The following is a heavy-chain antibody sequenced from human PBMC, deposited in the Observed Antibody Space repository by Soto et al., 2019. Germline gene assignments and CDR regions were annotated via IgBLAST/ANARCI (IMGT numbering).Heavy chain of an antibody. CDR2: INPNSGGT. CDR1: GYTFTGYY. V-gene: IGHV1-2*04. Sequence: ASVKVSCKASGYTFTGYYMQWVRQAPGQGLEWMGWINPNSGGTNYAQKFQGWVTMTRDTSISTAYMELSRLRSDDTAVYYCARGASSSVAVTPLLFDYWGQGTLVTVSS. D-gene: IGHD6-19*01. J-gene: IGHJ4*02. CDR3: ARGASSSVAVTPLLFDY.